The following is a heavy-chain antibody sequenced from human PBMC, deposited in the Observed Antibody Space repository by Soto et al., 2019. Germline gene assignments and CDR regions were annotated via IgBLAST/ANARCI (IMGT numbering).Heavy chain of an antibody. D-gene: IGHD3-22*01. CDR2: IYYSGST. CDR1: GGSISSSSYY. CDR3: ARGRGLDRVYHNIGYSDY. V-gene: IGHV4-39*01. Sequence: SETLSLTCTVSGGSISSSSYYWGWIRQTQEKGLEWIGSIYYSGSTYYNPSLKSRVTISVDTSKNQFSLKLSSVTAADTAVYYCARGRGLDRVYHNIGYSDYWGQGTLVTVSS. J-gene: IGHJ4*02.